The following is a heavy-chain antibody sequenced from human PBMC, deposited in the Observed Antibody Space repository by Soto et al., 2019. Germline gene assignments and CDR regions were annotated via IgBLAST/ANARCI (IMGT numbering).Heavy chain of an antibody. CDR1: GFNLSHPW. CDR2: IKSKTDGGTA. J-gene: IGHJ4*02. CDR3: TTGIYYDILTGYHNVAY. D-gene: IGHD3-9*01. V-gene: IGHV3-15*01. Sequence: EVQLEESGGGLGKPGGSLRLSCAASGFNLSHPWMTWVRQAAGKGLEWVGRIKSKTDGGTADYATPVKGRFTISRDDSKNTVYLQMHSLKTEDTAVYYCTTGIYYDILTGYHNVAYWGQGTLVTVSS.